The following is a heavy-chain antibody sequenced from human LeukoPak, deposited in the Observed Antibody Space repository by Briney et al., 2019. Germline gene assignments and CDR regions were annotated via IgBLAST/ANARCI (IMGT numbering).Heavy chain of an antibody. D-gene: IGHD3-9*01. Sequence: GASVKVSCKASGYTFTTYGISWVRQAPGQGGEWVGRISVYNGNTNYAQKLQGRVTMTTDTSTGTAYIELRSLRSDDTAVYYCARMILLLGDVLTVPPRGFDYWGQGTLVTVSS. CDR2: ISVYNGNT. J-gene: IGHJ4*02. CDR1: GYTFTTYG. CDR3: ARMILLLGDVLTVPPRGFDY. V-gene: IGHV1-18*01.